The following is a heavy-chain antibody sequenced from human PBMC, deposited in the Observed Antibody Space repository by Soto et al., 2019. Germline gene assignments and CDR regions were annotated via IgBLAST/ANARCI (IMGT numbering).Heavy chain of an antibody. V-gene: IGHV4-59*01. J-gene: IGHJ4*02. CDR3: ARGTSWRLPFDY. D-gene: IGHD6-25*01. CDR1: SDSISSYY. Sequence: PSETLSLTCTVSSDSISSYYWSWIRQPPGKRLEWIGYISYSGSTDYNPSLKSRVTISGDTSKNQFSLKVSSVTAADTAVYYCARGTSWRLPFDYWGQGTLGTVSS. CDR2: ISYSGST.